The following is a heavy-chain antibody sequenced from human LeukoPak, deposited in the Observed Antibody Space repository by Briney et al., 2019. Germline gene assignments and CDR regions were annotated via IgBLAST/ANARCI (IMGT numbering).Heavy chain of an antibody. CDR3: ARDYYDSSGYRFDAFDI. CDR2: IIPIFGTA. V-gene: IGHV1-69*13. J-gene: IGHJ3*02. CDR1: GGTFSSYA. D-gene: IGHD3-22*01. Sequence: ASVKVSCKASGGTFSSYAISWVRQAPGQGLEWMGGIIPIFGTANYAQKFQGRVTITADESTSTAYMELSSLRSEDTAVYYCARDYYDSSGYRFDAFDIWGQGTMVTVSS.